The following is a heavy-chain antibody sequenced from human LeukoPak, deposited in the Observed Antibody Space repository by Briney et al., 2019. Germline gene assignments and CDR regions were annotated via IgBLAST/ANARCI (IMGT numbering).Heavy chain of an antibody. Sequence: GGSLRLSCAASGFTFSSYAMSWVRQAPGKGLEWVSAIIGSGGSTYYADSVKGRFTISRDNSKNTLYLQMNSLRAEDTAVYYCAKGSIVLMVYAIGFDYWGQGTLVTVSS. CDR1: GFTFSSYA. V-gene: IGHV3-23*01. D-gene: IGHD2-8*01. CDR2: IIGSGGST. J-gene: IGHJ4*02. CDR3: AKGSIVLMVYAIGFDY.